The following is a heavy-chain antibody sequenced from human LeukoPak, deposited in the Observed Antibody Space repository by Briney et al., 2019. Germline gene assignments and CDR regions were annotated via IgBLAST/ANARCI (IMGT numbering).Heavy chain of an antibody. CDR1: GYTFTSYA. V-gene: IGHV1-3*01. J-gene: IGHJ6*02. CDR2: INAGNGNT. Sequence: GASVKVSCKASGYTFTSYAMHWVRQAPGQRLEWMGWINAGNGNTKYSQKFQGRVTITRDTSASTAYMELSSLRSEDTAVYYCARDMRAAAGTASADGMDVWGQGTTVTVSS. CDR3: ARDMRAAAGTASADGMDV. D-gene: IGHD6-13*01.